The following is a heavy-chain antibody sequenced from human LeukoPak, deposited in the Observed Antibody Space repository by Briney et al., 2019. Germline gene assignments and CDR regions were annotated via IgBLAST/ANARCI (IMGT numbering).Heavy chain of an antibody. D-gene: IGHD3-9*01. Sequence: SETLSLTWTASGGSISSYYWSWIRQPPGKGLEWIGFISYNGGANYNPSLKSRVTISVDKSKNQFSLKLSSVTAADTAVYYCARSSLTADKYYFDYWGQGTLVTVSS. CDR3: ARSSLTADKYYFDY. J-gene: IGHJ4*02. V-gene: IGHV4-59*12. CDR1: GGSISSYY. CDR2: ISYNGGA.